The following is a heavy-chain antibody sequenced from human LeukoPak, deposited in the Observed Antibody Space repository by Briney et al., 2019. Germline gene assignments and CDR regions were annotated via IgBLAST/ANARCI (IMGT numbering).Heavy chain of an antibody. CDR2: ISGSGGST. Sequence: PGGSLRLSCAASGFTFSSYAMSWVRQAPGKGLEWVSAISGSGGSTYYADSVKGRFTISRDNSKNTLYLQMNSLRAEDTAVYYCARASRARLYGDFDYWGQGTLVTVSS. CDR1: GFTFSSYA. V-gene: IGHV3-23*01. J-gene: IGHJ4*02. CDR3: ARASRARLYGDFDY. D-gene: IGHD4-17*01.